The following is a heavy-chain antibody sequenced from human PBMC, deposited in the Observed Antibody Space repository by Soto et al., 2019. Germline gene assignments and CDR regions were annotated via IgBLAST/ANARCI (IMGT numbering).Heavy chain of an antibody. J-gene: IGHJ4*02. CDR1: GYGFTIYG. D-gene: IGHD6-19*01. CDR3: ARDLGFSSSKALDF. Sequence: ASVKVSCKASGYGFTIYGLSWVRQAPGQGLEWMAWISPYNGNANYAQKFQGRASMTTDTSTSTAYMELRSLRSDDTAVYYCARDLGFSSSKALDFWGQGTLVTVSS. V-gene: IGHV1-18*01. CDR2: ISPYNGNA.